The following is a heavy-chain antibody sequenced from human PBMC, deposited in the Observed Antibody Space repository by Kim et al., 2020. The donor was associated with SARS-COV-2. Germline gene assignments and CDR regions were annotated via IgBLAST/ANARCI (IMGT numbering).Heavy chain of an antibody. Sequence: KYSTKFQGRVTITRDTSASTAYMERSSMRSEDTAVYYCAFASTWYQGAFDIWGQGTMVTVSS. CDR3: AFASTWYQGAFDI. D-gene: IGHD6-13*01. V-gene: IGHV1-3*01. J-gene: IGHJ3*02.